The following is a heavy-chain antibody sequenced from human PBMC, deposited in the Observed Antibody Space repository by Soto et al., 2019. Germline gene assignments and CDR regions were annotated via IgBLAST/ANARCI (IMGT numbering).Heavy chain of an antibody. CDR3: AHRSGRYGGLNFDH. CDR1: WFSLSTSGVG. Sequence: QITLKESGPTLVKRTQPLTLTCTFSWFSLSTSGVGVGWIRQAPGKALECLALIYWDDDKRYSPSLKSRLTITKDTSKNQVVLTMTNIDPVDTATYYCAHRSGRYGGLNFDHWGQGTLVTVSS. CDR2: IYWDDDK. D-gene: IGHD4-17*01. J-gene: IGHJ4*02. V-gene: IGHV2-5*02.